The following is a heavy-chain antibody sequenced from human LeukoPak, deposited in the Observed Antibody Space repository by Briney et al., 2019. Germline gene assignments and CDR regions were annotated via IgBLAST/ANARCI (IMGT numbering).Heavy chain of an antibody. J-gene: IGHJ4*02. CDR2: IRYDGNNK. CDR3: ASNYDSSGYYYGGY. Sequence: PGGSLRLSCGASGFTFSNYGMLWVRQAPGKGLEWVAFIRYDGNNKLYADSMKGRFTISRDNSKNTLCLQMNSLRSEDTAVYYCASNYDSSGYYYGGYWGQGTLVTVSS. CDR1: GFTFSNYG. D-gene: IGHD3-22*01. V-gene: IGHV3-30*02.